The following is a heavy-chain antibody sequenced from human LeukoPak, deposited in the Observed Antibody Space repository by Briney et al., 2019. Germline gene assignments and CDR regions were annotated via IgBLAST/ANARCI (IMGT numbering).Heavy chain of an antibody. J-gene: IGHJ6*03. D-gene: IGHD4-11*01. CDR1: GFTFSNAW. CDR2: IKSKTDGGTT. CDR3: TTGGLQQLKGYYYYYMDV. V-gene: IGHV3-15*01. Sequence: PGGSLRLSCAASGFTFSNAWMSWVRQAPGKGLEWVGRIKSKTDGGTTDYAAPVKGRFTISRDDSKNTLYLQMNSLKTEDTAVYYCTTGGLQQLKGYYYYYMDVWGKGTTVTVSS.